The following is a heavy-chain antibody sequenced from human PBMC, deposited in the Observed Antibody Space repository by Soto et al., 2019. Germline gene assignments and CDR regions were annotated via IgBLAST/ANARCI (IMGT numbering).Heavy chain of an antibody. CDR3: AKAPKGNYYYGMDV. J-gene: IGHJ6*02. CDR1: GFTFSSYA. D-gene: IGHD6-13*01. CDR2: ISGSGGNT. Sequence: GGSLRLSCAASGFTFSSYAMSWVRQAPGKGLEWVSGISGSGGNTYYPDSVKGRFTISRDNSKKTLYLQMNSLRAEDTAVYYCAKAPKGNYYYGMDVWGQLTKVTVSS. V-gene: IGHV3-23*01.